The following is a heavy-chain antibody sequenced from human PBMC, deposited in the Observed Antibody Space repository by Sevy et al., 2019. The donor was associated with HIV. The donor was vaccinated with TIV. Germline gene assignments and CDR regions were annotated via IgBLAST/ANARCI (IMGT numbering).Heavy chain of an antibody. J-gene: IGHJ4*02. Sequence: GGSLRLSCAASGFTFSSYSMNWVRQAPGKGLEWVSSISSSSSYIYYADSVKGRFTISRDNAKNSLYLQMNSLRAEDTAVYYCARDPVNWNHAENYFDYWGQGTLVTVSS. CDR1: GFTFSSYS. V-gene: IGHV3-21*01. CDR3: ARDPVNWNHAENYFDY. CDR2: ISSSSSYI. D-gene: IGHD1-1*01.